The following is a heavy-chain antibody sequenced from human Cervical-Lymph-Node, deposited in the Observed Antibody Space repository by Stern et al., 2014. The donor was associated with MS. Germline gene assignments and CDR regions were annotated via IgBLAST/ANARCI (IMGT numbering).Heavy chain of an antibody. CDR3: THVIVTYYRFDY. CDR1: GFSLSTNVVA. CDR2: IYWDDDK. J-gene: IGHJ4*02. Sequence: QVTLKESGPTLVKPTQTLTLTCTFSGFSLSTNVVAVGWIRQPPGKALEWLALIYWDDDKRYSPSLKSRLTIAKDTSKNQVVLTMTNMVPVDTATYYCTHVIVTYYRFDYWGQGTLVTVSS. D-gene: IGHD3-22*01. V-gene: IGHV2-5*02.